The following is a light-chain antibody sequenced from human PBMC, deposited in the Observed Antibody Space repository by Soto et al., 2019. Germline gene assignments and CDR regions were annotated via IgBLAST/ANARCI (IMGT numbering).Light chain of an antibody. Sequence: VLTQSPGTLSLSPGEGATLSCRASQSVSSSYLAWYQQKPGQAPRLLIFAASSRATGIPDRFSGSGSGTDFTLTISRLEPEDFAVYYCQQYGSSPYTFGQGTKLEIK. CDR1: QSVSSSY. CDR3: QQYGSSPYT. J-gene: IGKJ2*01. CDR2: AAS. V-gene: IGKV3-20*01.